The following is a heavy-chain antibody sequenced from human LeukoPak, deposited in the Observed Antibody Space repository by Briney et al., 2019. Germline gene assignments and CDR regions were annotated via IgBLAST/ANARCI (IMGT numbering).Heavy chain of an antibody. D-gene: IGHD5-24*01. CDR2: IYHTGTS. CDR3: ARDAGNYHMRGFDV. J-gene: IGHJ3*01. Sequence: SETLSLTCNVSGYSISSGYYWGWIRQPPGKGLEWIGSIYHTGTSNHNPSLKGRVIISIDTSNDQVSLKLSSVTAADTAVYYCARDAGNYHMRGFDVWGPGTLVTVSS. V-gene: IGHV4-38-2*02. CDR1: GYSISSGYY.